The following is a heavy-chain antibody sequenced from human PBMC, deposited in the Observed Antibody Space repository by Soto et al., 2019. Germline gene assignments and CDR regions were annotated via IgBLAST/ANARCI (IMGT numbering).Heavy chain of an antibody. D-gene: IGHD3-22*01. Sequence: SETLSLTCAVSGGSISSGDYSWNWIRQPLGKGLEWIGYIYYGGSTYYNPSLQSRVTMSVDRSRNQFSLKLNSVTAADTAVYYCARVRREYDNSGPVDYWGQGPLVTVSS. CDR2: IYYGGST. CDR1: GGSISSGDYS. CDR3: ARVRREYDNSGPVDY. V-gene: IGHV4-30-2*01. J-gene: IGHJ4*02.